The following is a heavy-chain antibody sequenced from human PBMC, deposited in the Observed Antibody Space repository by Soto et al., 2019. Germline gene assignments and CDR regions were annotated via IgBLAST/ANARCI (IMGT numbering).Heavy chain of an antibody. CDR2: INPGSGGT. Sequence: QVHLVQSGADVRKPGASVKVSCKASGYTFTDYYMHWVRQAPGQGLEWMGWINPGSGGTKFAQKFQGRVTMTRDTSITTAYMVLSRLTSADTAVYFCARGGAHCSNGVCLGHYWAQGTLVTVSS. CDR3: ARGGAHCSNGVCLGHY. D-gene: IGHD2-8*01. V-gene: IGHV1-2*02. J-gene: IGHJ4*02. CDR1: GYTFTDYY.